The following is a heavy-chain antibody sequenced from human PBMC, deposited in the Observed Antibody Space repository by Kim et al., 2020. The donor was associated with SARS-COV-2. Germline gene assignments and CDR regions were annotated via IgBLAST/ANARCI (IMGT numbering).Heavy chain of an antibody. CDR3: ARVEGGIAAVLY. Sequence: GGSLRLSCAASGFTFSSYGMHWVRQAPGKGLEWVAVISYDGSNKYYADSVKGRFTISRDNSKNTLYLQMNSLRAEDTAVYYCARVEGGIAAVLYWGQGTLVTVSS. J-gene: IGHJ4*02. CDR2: ISYDGSNK. V-gene: IGHV3-33*05. CDR1: GFTFSSYG. D-gene: IGHD6-13*01.